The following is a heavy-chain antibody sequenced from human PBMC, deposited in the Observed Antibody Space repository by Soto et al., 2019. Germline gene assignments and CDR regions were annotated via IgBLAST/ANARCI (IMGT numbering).Heavy chain of an antibody. CDR2: IYYTGIT. CDR1: GGSISSSGYY. J-gene: IGHJ5*01. CDR3: ARPGRYFDCNDS. Sequence: SSETLSLTCTVSGGSISSSGYYWGWIRQPPGKGLEWIGSIYYTGITYSNPSLKSRVSISIDTSKNQFSLKLSSVTAADTAVYYCARPGRYFDCNDSRAQRTPVTVSS. V-gene: IGHV4-39*01. D-gene: IGHD3-9*01.